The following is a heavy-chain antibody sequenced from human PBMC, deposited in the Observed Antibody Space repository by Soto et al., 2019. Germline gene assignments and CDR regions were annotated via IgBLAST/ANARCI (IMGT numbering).Heavy chain of an antibody. CDR3: ATEGRGNYHLAS. Sequence: EVLLVESGGGLVQPGGSLRLSCAASGFTFSNYWMYWVRQAPGKGLVWGSRSNFEGTTTHYADSVKGRFTISRDNAKNTLYLQENSLGAEDTAVYRSATEGRGNYHLASWGQGTLVTVSS. D-gene: IGHD1-26*01. V-gene: IGHV3-74*01. CDR2: SNFEGTTT. J-gene: IGHJ4*02. CDR1: GFTFSNYW.